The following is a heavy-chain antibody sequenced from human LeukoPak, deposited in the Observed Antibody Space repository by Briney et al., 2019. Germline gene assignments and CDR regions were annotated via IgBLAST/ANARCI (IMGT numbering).Heavy chain of an antibody. CDR3: ARERGYSGYDYYFDY. CDR1: GFTFSSYE. CDR2: ISSSGSTI. Sequence: GGSLRLSCAASGFTFSSYEMNWVRQAPGKGLEWVPYISSSGSTIYYADSVKGRFTISRDNAKNSLYLQMNSLRAEDTAVYYCARERGYSGYDYYFDYWGQGTLVTVSS. J-gene: IGHJ4*02. V-gene: IGHV3-48*03. D-gene: IGHD5-12*01.